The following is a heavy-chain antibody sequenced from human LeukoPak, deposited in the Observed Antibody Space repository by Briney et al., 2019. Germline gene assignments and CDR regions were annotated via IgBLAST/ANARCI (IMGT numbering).Heavy chain of an antibody. D-gene: IGHD2/OR15-2a*01. CDR2: IKPDSGFT. CDR3: STEDKYRKTTTCDDY. J-gene: IGHJ4*02. V-gene: IGHV1-2*02. Sequence: GASVKVSCKTSGYAFTVRYMHWVRQVPGQGLEWMGFIKPDSGFTNYAEKFQDRVTMSRDTSITTVYTELSSLGSGDTALYYCSTEDKYRKTTTCDDYWGQGTLVTVSS. CDR1: GYAFTVRY.